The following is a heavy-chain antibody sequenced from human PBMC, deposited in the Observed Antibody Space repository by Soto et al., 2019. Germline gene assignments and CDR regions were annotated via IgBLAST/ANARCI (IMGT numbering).Heavy chain of an antibody. CDR2: ISGGGRPI. D-gene: IGHD6-19*01. Sequence: GGSLRLSCAASGVTFSTFSMNWVRQAPGRGLEWISYISGGGRPISYADSVKGRFTISRDNAKNSLYLQMDSLTDEDTAVYYCARDHGWAFDSWGQGTLVTVSS. J-gene: IGHJ4*02. CDR3: ARDHGWAFDS. CDR1: GVTFSTFS. V-gene: IGHV3-48*02.